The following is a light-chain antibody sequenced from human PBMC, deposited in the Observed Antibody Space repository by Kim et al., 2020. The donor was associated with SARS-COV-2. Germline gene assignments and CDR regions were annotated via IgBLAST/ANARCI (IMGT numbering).Light chain of an antibody. Sequence: SPGERATLSCRASQTIKNRLVWYQHKPGQAPRLLIYDATTRATGVPARFIGSGSETDFTLTISSLQSEDFAVYYWQQSNDWPPLTFGQGTKVDIK. CDR3: QQSNDWPPLT. J-gene: IGKJ1*01. V-gene: IGKV3-15*01. CDR1: QTIKNR. CDR2: DAT.